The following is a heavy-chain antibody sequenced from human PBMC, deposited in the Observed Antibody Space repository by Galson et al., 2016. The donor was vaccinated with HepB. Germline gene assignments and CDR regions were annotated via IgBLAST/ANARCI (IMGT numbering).Heavy chain of an antibody. J-gene: IGHJ4*02. CDR1: GFTFSSYA. CDR2: ISGSGQNT. V-gene: IGHV3-23*01. D-gene: IGHD3-22*01. Sequence: SLRLSCAASGFTFSSYAMSWVRQAPGKGLEWISSISGSGQNTYYRDSVEGRFTSSRDNSKNTLYLQMNSLRAEDTATYFCARVGPSGYFFDSWGQEALVIVSS. CDR3: ARVGPSGYFFDS.